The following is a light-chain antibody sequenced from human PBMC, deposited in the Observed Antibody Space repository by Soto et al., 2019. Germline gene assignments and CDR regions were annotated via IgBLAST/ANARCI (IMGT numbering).Light chain of an antibody. CDR1: QSVGDY. J-gene: IGKJ2*01. Sequence: EIVLTQSPATLSLSLGERDTLSCRASQSVGDYLAWYQQLPGQPPRLLISDASNRAAGIPARFSGSGSGTDFTLTISILQPEDFAVYYCQQRGNLYTFGQGTKLEIK. V-gene: IGKV3-11*01. CDR3: QQRGNLYT. CDR2: DAS.